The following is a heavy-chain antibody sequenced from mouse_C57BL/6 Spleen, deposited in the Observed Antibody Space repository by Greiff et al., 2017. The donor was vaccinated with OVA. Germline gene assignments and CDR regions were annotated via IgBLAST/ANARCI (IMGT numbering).Heavy chain of an antibody. CDR1: GFTFSDYY. D-gene: IGHD2-3*01. V-gene: IGHV5-16*01. CDR3: SRDDGYHERYWYFDV. Sequence: EVMLVESEGGLVQPGSSMKLSCTASGFTFSDYYMAWVRQVPEKGLEWVANINHDGSSTYYLDSLKSRFIISRDNAKNILYLQMSSLQSEDTATYYCSRDDGYHERYWYFDVWGTGTTVTVSS. CDR2: INHDGSST. J-gene: IGHJ1*03.